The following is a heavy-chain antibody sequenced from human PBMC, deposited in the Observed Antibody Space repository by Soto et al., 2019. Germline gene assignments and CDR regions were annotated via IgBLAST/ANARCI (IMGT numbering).Heavy chain of an antibody. Sequence: QVQLVQSGAEVKKPGASVKVSCKASGYTFTSYAMHWVRQAPGQRLEWMGWINAGNGNTKYSQKFQGRVTITRDTPASTASMELSSLRSEATAGYYCARDVGATGDWGQGTLVTVSS. V-gene: IGHV1-3*01. CDR1: GYTFTSYA. D-gene: IGHD1-26*01. CDR2: INAGNGNT. J-gene: IGHJ4*02. CDR3: ARDVGATGD.